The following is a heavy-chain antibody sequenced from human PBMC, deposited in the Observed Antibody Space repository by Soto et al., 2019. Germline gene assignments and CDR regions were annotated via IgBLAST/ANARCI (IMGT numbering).Heavy chain of an antibody. V-gene: IGHV2-5*02. Sequence: GPTLVNPTQTLTLTCTFSGFSLTTSGVGVGWIRQPPGKALEWIALIYWDDDKRYSPSLRSRLTITKDTSKNQVVLTMTNMDPVDTATYYCIQSRCGGDCLQSYASYYYYGMDVWGQGTTVTVSS. J-gene: IGHJ6*02. CDR1: GFSLTTSGVG. D-gene: IGHD2-21*02. CDR3: IQSRCGGDCLQSYASYYYYGMDV. CDR2: IYWDDDK.